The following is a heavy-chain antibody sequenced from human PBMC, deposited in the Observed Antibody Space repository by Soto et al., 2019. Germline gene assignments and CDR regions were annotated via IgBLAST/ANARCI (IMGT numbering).Heavy chain of an antibody. CDR3: ARIVGYCSSTSCPYGMEV. CDR1: GYSFTSYW. J-gene: IGHJ6*02. CDR2: IDPSDSYT. V-gene: IGHV5-10-1*01. D-gene: IGHD2-2*01. Sequence: GESLKISCKGSGYSFTSYWISWVRQMPGKGLEWMGRIDPSDSYTNYSPSFQRHVTISADKSISTAYLQWSSLKASDTAKYYCARIVGYCSSTSCPYGMEVWGQGTTVTVSS.